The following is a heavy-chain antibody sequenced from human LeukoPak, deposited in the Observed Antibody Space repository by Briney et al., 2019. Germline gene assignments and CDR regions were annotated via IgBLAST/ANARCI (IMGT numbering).Heavy chain of an antibody. CDR1: GYTFTSFY. J-gene: IGHJ4*02. Sequence: ASVKVSCKASGYTFTSFYIHWVRQAPGQGLEWMGKINPSGGSTSYAQKFQGRVTMTRDTSTSTVYMDLSGLTSEDTAVYYCARTMVDGGTNYWGQGTLSPSPQ. CDR2: INPSGGST. D-gene: IGHD2-15*01. V-gene: IGHV1-46*01. CDR3: ARTMVDGGTNY.